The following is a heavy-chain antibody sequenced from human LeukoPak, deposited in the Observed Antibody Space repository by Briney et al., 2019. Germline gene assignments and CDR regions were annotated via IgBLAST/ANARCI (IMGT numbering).Heavy chain of an antibody. CDR2: IKEDGSET. Sequence: GGSLRLSCAASGFTFDDYAMNWVRQAPGKGLEWVGNIKEDGSETYYVDSVKGRFTISRDDAKNSLFLHMNSLSAEDTAVYFCARRYSNSWYYFDYWGQGALVTVSS. J-gene: IGHJ4*02. CDR1: GFTFDDYA. V-gene: IGHV3-7*01. CDR3: ARRYSNSWYYFDY. D-gene: IGHD6-13*01.